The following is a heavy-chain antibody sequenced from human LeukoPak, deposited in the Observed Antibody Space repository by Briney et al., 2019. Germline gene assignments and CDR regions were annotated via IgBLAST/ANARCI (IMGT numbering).Heavy chain of an antibody. D-gene: IGHD3-22*01. J-gene: IGHJ6*02. CDR1: GGSFSGYY. V-gene: IGHV4-59*08. CDR2: IYYSGST. Sequence: SETLSLTCAVYGGSFSGYYWSWIRQPPGKGLEWIGYIYYSGSTNYNPSLKSRVTISVDTSKNQFSLKLSSVTAADTAVYYCARLLYDSSGYIYGMDVWGQGTTVTVSS. CDR3: ARLLYDSSGYIYGMDV.